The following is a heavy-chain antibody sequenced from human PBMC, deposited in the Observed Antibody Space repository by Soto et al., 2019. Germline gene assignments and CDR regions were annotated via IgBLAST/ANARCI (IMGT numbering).Heavy chain of an antibody. J-gene: IGHJ5*02. CDR1: GFSLSTSGVG. CDR2: IYWDDDK. D-gene: IGHD3-10*01. V-gene: IGHV2-5*02. CDR3: ALTYYGSGSYYNVRWFDP. Sequence: ESGPTLVTPTQTLTLTCTFSGFSLSTSGVGVGWIRQPPGKALEWLALIYWDDDKRYSPSLKSRLTITKDTSKNQVVLTMTNMDPVDTATYYCALTYYGSGSYYNVRWFDPWGQGTLVTVSS.